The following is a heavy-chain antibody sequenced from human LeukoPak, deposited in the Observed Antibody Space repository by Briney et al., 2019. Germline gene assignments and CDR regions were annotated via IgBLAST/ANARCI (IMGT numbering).Heavy chain of an antibody. V-gene: IGHV3-53*01. CDR2: IYSGGTT. CDR1: GFTVTNNY. D-gene: IGHD6-13*01. CDR3: AKGPYSSDY. Sequence: GGSLRLSCAASGFTVTNNYMNWVRQAPGKGLEWVSVIYSGGTTYYADSVKGRFTISRDNSKNTVYLQMNSLRAEDTAVYYCAKGPYSSDYWGQGTLVTVSS. J-gene: IGHJ4*02.